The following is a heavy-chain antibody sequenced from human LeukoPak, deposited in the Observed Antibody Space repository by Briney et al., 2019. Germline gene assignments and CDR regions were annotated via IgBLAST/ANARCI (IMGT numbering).Heavy chain of an antibody. Sequence: GSLRLSCAASGFTFSSYWMSWVRQAPGKGLEWVANIKQDGSEKYYVDSVKGRFTISRDNAKNSLYLQMNSLRAEDTAVYYCARDHYKNYYDSSGYFDYWGQGTLVTVSP. V-gene: IGHV3-7*01. J-gene: IGHJ4*02. CDR3: ARDHYKNYYDSSGYFDY. CDR1: GFTFSSYW. CDR2: IKQDGSEK. D-gene: IGHD3-22*01.